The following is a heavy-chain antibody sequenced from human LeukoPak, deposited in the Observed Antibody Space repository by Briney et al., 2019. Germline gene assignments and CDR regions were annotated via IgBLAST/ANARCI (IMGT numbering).Heavy chain of an antibody. Sequence: GGSLRLSCAASGFTFSDHYMDWVRQAPGKGLEWVSSISSSSYIYYADSVKGRFTISGDNAKNSLYLQMNSLRAEDTAVYYCARDRYCSSTSCSTPSGAFDIWGQGTMVTVSS. D-gene: IGHD2-2*01. CDR2: ISSSSYI. J-gene: IGHJ3*02. V-gene: IGHV3-69-1*01. CDR3: ARDRYCSSTSCSTPSGAFDI. CDR1: GFTFSDHY.